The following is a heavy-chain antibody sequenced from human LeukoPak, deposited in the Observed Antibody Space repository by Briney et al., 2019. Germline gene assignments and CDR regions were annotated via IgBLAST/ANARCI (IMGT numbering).Heavy chain of an antibody. CDR1: GGSISSGGYY. CDR2: IYYSGST. V-gene: IGHV4-31*03. Sequence: PSQTLSLTCTVSGGSISSGGYYWSWIRQHPGKGLEWIGYIYYSGSTYYNPSLKSRVTISVDTSKNQFSLKLSSVTAADTAVYYCAYTGTMYYYYYMDVWGKGTTVTVSS. J-gene: IGHJ6*03. CDR3: AYTGTMYYYYYMDV. D-gene: IGHD1-1*01.